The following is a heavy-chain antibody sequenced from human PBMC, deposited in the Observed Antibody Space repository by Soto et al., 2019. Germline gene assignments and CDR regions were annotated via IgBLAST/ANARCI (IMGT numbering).Heavy chain of an antibody. CDR2: INGDGSST. CDR3: TSDAYYDFWSGYSAYYYYYMDV. V-gene: IGHV3-74*01. D-gene: IGHD3-3*01. CDR1: GFTFSSYW. J-gene: IGHJ6*03. Sequence: EVQLVESGGGLVQPGGSLRLSCAASGFTFSSYWMHWVRQAPGKGLVWVSRINGDGSSTTHADSVRGRFTISRDNTKNTLYLQTDSLRAEDTAVYYCTSDAYYDFWSGYSAYYYYYMDVWGKGTTVTVSS.